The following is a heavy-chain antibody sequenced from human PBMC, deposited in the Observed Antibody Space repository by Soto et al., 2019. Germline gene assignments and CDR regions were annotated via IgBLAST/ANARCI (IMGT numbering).Heavy chain of an antibody. V-gene: IGHV1-46*01. CDR1: GYTFTSYY. D-gene: IGHD1-26*01. J-gene: IGHJ3*02. CDR3: ATRVGESGSYGDAFDI. CDR2: INPSGGST. Sequence: GASVKVSCKASGYTFTSYYMHWVRQAPGQGLEWMGIINPSGGSTSYAQKFQGRVTMTRDTSTSTVYMELSSLRSEDTAVYYCATRVGESGSYGDAFDIWGQGTMVTVSS.